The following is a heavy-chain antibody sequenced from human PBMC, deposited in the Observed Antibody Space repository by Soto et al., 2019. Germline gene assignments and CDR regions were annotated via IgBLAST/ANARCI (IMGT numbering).Heavy chain of an antibody. CDR3: ASAGITPLREPNDY. D-gene: IGHD3-16*01. V-gene: IGHV4-30-4*01. CDR1: GGSISSGDYY. J-gene: IGHJ4*02. Sequence: QVQLQESGPGLVKPSQTLSLTCTVTGGSISSGDYYWSWIRQPPGKGLEWIGYIYYSGSTYYNPSRKGRVTXXVXTXXSQFALKLSSGTAADTAVDYCASAGITPLREPNDYWGQGTLVTVSS. CDR2: IYYSGST.